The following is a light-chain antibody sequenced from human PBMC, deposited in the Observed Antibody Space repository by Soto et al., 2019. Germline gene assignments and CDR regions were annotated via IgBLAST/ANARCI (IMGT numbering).Light chain of an antibody. CDR1: QSISTY. CDR3: QQSYRTPRT. CDR2: VAS. J-gene: IGKJ1*01. Sequence: DIQMTQSPSSLSASVGDRVTITCRASQSISTYLNWYQQKPGKAPKLLMHVASSLDRGVPSRFSGSGSGTDFTLTISSLQPEDFATYYCQQSYRTPRTFGQGTKVDIK. V-gene: IGKV1-39*01.